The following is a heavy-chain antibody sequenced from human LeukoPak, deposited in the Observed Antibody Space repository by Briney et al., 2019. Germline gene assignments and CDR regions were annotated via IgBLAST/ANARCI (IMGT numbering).Heavy chain of an antibody. V-gene: IGHV6-1*01. CDR2: TYYRSKWYN. J-gene: IGHJ3*01. CDR3: ERGGQGDGYSADEAFDF. Sequence: SQTLSLTCAISGDSVSSNSTACNWIRQSPSRGLEWLGRTYYRSKWYNDYAVSVKSRITINPDTSKNQFSLQLNSVTAEDTAVYYCERGGQGDGYSADEAFDFWGQGTVVTVSS. CDR1: GDSVSSNSTA. D-gene: IGHD5-24*01.